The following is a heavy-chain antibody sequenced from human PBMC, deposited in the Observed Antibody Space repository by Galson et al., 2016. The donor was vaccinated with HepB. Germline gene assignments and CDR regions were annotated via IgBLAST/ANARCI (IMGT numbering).Heavy chain of an antibody. D-gene: IGHD3-10*01. CDR3: TTYYGNILTAYRWFDP. Sequence: SLRLSCAASEFTFSDAWMNWVRQAPGKGLEWVGRLKRKTDGGTTDYAESVECRFTISRDDSKNTLYLQMNNLKNEDTAVYNCTTYYGNILTAYRWFDPWGQGTLVTVSS. V-gene: IGHV3-15*01. J-gene: IGHJ5*02. CDR1: EFTFSDAW. CDR2: LKRKTDGGTT.